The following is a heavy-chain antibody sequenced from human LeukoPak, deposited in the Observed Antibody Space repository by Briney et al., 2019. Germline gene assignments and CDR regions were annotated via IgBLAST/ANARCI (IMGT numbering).Heavy chain of an antibody. D-gene: IGHD6-19*01. CDR2: ISGSGSTI. J-gene: IGHJ4*02. Sequence: PGGSLRLSCAASGFTFRSYEMTWVRQAPGKGLEWVSYISGSGSTIYYTDSVKGRFTISRDNAKNSLYLQMNSLRAEDTAVYYCAGPVLDYWGQGTLVTVSS. CDR3: AGPVLDY. V-gene: IGHV3-48*03. CDR1: GFTFRSYE.